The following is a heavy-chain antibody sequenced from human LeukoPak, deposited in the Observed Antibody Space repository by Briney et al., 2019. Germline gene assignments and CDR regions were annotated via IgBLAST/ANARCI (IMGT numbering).Heavy chain of an antibody. CDR2: INHSGST. J-gene: IGHJ6*02. Sequence: SETLSLTCAVYGGSFSGYYWSWIRQPPGKGLEWIGEINHSGSTNYNPSLKSRVTISVDTSKNQFSLKLSSATAADTAVYYCARPVAATYGMDVWGQGTTVTVSS. CDR1: GGSFSGYY. V-gene: IGHV4-34*01. CDR3: ARPVAATYGMDV. D-gene: IGHD2-15*01.